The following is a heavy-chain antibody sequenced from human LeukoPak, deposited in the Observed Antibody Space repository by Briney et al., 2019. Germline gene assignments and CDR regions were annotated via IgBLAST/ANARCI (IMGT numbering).Heavy chain of an antibody. Sequence: SETLSLTCAVYGGSFSDFYCTWIRQPPGKGLEWIGEINHSGNTKYNPSLKSRVTILLDTSKNQCSLKVRSVTAADTAVYYCATTRGVITLDGYHYYIDVWGKGTTVTVSS. CDR3: ATTRGVITLDGYHYYIDV. D-gene: IGHD3-10*01. CDR1: GGSFSDFY. J-gene: IGHJ6*03. CDR2: INHSGNT. V-gene: IGHV4-34*01.